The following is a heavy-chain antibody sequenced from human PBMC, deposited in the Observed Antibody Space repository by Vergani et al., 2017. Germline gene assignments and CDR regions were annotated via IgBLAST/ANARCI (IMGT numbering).Heavy chain of an antibody. CDR3: ARGDYGILTGYRY. Sequence: QVQVVQSGAEVKKSGASVKVSCKTSGYTFSNYYMHLVRQAPGQGLEWMGIINPSGGDTNYAQKFQGRVTITRDTSTSTVYRELSSLRSEDTAIYYCARGDYGILTGYRYWGQGTLVTVSA. CDR1: GYTFSNYY. D-gene: IGHD3-9*01. V-gene: IGHV1-46*03. J-gene: IGHJ4*02. CDR2: INPSGGDT.